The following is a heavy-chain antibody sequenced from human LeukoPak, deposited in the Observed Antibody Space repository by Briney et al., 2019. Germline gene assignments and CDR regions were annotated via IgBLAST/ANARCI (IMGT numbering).Heavy chain of an antibody. CDR2: IYHGSA. D-gene: IGHD6-19*01. J-gene: IGHJ5*01. Sequence: PSETLSLTCTVSGGSVSSSRYYWTWIRQPPGKGLEWTGYIYHGSATYNPSLESRVTISMDTSKNQFSLKVTSVTAADTAVYYCAREGGRQWLVSGTLDSWGQGTLVTVSS. CDR3: AREGGRQWLVSGTLDS. V-gene: IGHV4-61*01. CDR1: GGSVSSSRYY.